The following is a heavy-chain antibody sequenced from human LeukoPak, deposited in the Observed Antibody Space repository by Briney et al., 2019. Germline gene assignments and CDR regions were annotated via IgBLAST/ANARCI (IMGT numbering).Heavy chain of an antibody. CDR1: GDSISDYY. Sequence: SETLSLTCSVSGDSISDYYWSWVRQPPGKALEWIGRIYTSGTITYNPSLKSRVTMSVDTSKNQFSLKLSSVTAADTAVYYCARDSGTTGEVKFDPWGQGTLVTVSS. V-gene: IGHV4-4*07. J-gene: IGHJ5*02. CDR2: IYTSGTI. CDR3: ARDSGTTGEVKFDP. D-gene: IGHD3-10*01.